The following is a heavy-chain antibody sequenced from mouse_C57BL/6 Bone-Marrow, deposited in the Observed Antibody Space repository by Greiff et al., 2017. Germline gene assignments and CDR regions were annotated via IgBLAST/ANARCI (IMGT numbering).Heavy chain of an antibody. CDR3: ARQGGWLGWFAY. V-gene: IGHV5-17*01. J-gene: IGHJ3*01. CDR1: GFTFSDYG. CDR2: ISRGSSTI. D-gene: IGHD2-3*01. Sequence: EVQLVESGGGLVKPGGSLKLSCAASGFTFSDYGMHWVRQAPEKGLEWVAYISRGSSTIYYADTVKGRFTISRDNAKNTLFLQMTSLRSEDTAMYCCARQGGWLGWFAYWGQGTLVTVSA.